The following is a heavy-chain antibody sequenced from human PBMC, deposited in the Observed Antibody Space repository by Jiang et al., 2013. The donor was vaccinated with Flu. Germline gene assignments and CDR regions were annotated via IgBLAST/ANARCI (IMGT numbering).Heavy chain of an antibody. J-gene: IGHJ4*02. CDR3: ARDLSGADGDRIDY. Sequence: KSRVTISVDTSKNQFSLKLSSVTAADTAVYYCARDLSGADGDRIDYWGQGTLVTVSS. D-gene: IGHD4-17*01. V-gene: IGHV4-30-2*04.